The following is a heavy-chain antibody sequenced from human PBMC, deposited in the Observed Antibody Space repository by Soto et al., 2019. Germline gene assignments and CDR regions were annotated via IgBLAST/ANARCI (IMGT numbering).Heavy chain of an antibody. V-gene: IGHV4-30-4*01. D-gene: IGHD2-15*01. Sequence: SETLSLTCTVSGGSISSGDYYWSWIRQPPGKGLEWIGYIYYSGSTYYNPSLKSRVTISVDTSKNQFSLKLSSVTAADTAVYYCARAGTVVRSFDWGLGTLVTVSS. CDR2: IYYSGST. CDR1: GGSISSGDYY. CDR3: ARAGTVVRSFD. J-gene: IGHJ4*02.